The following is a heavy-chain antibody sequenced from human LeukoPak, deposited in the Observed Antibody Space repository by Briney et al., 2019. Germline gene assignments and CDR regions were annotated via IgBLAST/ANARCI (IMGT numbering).Heavy chain of an antibody. D-gene: IGHD3-10*01. CDR1: GFTFSTYA. V-gene: IGHV3-64D*06. CDR3: VKDQSGLGSW. J-gene: IGHJ1*01. Sequence: GGSLRLSCSASGFTFSTYAMHWVRQAPGKGLEYVSSITSDGGSTYYADSVKGRFTISRDNSKNTLYLQVNSLRPGDTSVYYRVKDQSGLGSWGGQGTLVTVSS. CDR2: ITSDGGST.